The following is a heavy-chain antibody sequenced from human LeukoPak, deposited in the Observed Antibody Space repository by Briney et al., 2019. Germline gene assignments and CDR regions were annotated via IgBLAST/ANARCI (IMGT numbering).Heavy chain of an antibody. J-gene: IGHJ6*02. V-gene: IGHV1-18*01. Sequence: RASVKVSCKASGYTFTSYGISWVRQAPGQGLEWMGWISAYNGNTNYAQKLQGRVTMTTDTSTGTAYMELRSLRSDDTAVYYCARNTGIAAAGATDVWGQGTTVTVSS. CDR1: GYTFTSYG. CDR3: ARNTGIAAAGATDV. CDR2: ISAYNGNT. D-gene: IGHD6-13*01.